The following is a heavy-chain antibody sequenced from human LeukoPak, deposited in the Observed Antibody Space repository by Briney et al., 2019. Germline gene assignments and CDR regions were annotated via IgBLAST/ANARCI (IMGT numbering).Heavy chain of an antibody. J-gene: IGHJ3*02. CDR2: IHDTGIT. V-gene: IGHV4-59*01. CDR1: GGSISSYF. Sequence: SSETLSLTCTVSGGSISSYFWTWIRQPPGKGLEWIGYIHDTGITSYNPSLKSRVTISVDTSKNQFSLELSSVTAADTAVYYCARVMHYYYGSGAFDIWGQGTMVTVSS. CDR3: ARVMHYYYGSGAFDI. D-gene: IGHD3-10*01.